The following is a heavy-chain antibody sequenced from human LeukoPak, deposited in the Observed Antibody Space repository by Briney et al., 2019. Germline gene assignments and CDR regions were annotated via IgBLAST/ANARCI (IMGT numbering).Heavy chain of an antibody. J-gene: IGHJ5*02. V-gene: IGHV7-4-1*02. D-gene: IGHD2-2*01. Sequence: ASVKVSCKASGYTFTSYAMNWVRQAPGQGLEWMGWINTNTGNPTYAQGFTGRFVFSLDTSVSTAYLQISSLKAEDTAVYYCASRRYCSSTSCYSRWGDYNWFDPWGQGTLVTVSS. CDR2: INTNTGNP. CDR3: ASRRYCSSTSCYSRWGDYNWFDP. CDR1: GYTFTSYA.